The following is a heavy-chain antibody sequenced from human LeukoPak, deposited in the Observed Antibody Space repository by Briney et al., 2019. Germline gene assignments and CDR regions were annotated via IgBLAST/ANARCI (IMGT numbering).Heavy chain of an antibody. D-gene: IGHD6-19*01. J-gene: IGHJ4*02. Sequence: PGGSLRLSCAASGFIFSSYSMNWVRQAPGEGLEWVSSISSSSSYIYYADSVKGRFTISRDNAKNSLYLQMNSLRAEDTAVYYCARGYSSGLHFDYWGQGTLVTVSS. CDR2: ISSSSSYI. CDR1: GFIFSSYS. CDR3: ARGYSSGLHFDY. V-gene: IGHV3-21*01.